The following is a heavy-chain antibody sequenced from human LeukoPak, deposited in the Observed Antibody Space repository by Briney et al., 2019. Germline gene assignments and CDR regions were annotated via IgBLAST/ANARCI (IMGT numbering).Heavy chain of an antibody. J-gene: IGHJ3*02. V-gene: IGHV3-23*01. CDR3: SKSDVVVAGNAFDS. Sequence: GGSLRLSCAASGFTFSSYAMSWVRQAPGRGLEWVSTISLTGGNTYYADSVKGRFTISRDNSENALFLQMDSLRAEDTAVYYCSKSDVVVAGNAFDSWGQGTVVTVPS. D-gene: IGHD2-15*01. CDR1: GFTFSSYA. CDR2: ISLTGGNT.